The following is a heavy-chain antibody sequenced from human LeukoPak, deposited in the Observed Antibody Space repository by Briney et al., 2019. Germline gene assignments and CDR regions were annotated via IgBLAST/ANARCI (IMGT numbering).Heavy chain of an antibody. J-gene: IGHJ4*02. CDR3: AKGYCSGSCYNGLDY. Sequence: PGRSLRLSCAASGFTFSIYGMHWVRQAPGKGLEWVAFIRFDGTNKYYADSVKGRFAISRDSSRNTLYLQMNSLRAEDTAVYYCAKGYCSGSCYNGLDYWGQGTLVTVSS. V-gene: IGHV3-30*02. CDR2: IRFDGTNK. CDR1: GFTFSIYG. D-gene: IGHD2-15*01.